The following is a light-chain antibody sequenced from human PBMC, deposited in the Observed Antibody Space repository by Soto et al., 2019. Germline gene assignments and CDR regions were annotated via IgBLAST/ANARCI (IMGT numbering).Light chain of an antibody. V-gene: IGKV1-5*03. CDR2: KAS. CDR1: QGISFW. J-gene: IGKJ3*01. CDR3: QQYKFYSPV. Sequence: DIQMTQSPSTLSASVGDRVTITCRASQGISFWLAWYQQKPGKAPKLLIYKASSLESGVPSRFSGSGSGTEFTLTISSLQPDDFATYYCQQYKFYSPVFGPGTKVDIK.